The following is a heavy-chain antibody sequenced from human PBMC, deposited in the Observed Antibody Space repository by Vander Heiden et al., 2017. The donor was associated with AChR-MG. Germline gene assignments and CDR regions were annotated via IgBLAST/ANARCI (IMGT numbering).Heavy chain of an antibody. CDR2: IYPGDSET. D-gene: IGHD3-16*01. V-gene: IGHV5-51*01. Sequence: EVQLVQSGAEVKKPGESLKISCKGSRYTFTSYYTAWVRQMPGKGLEWMGIIYPGDSETKHSPSFQGQVTISVDKSINTAYLQWSSLKASDTAIYYCARLRGIGNYGMDVWGQGTTVTVSS. J-gene: IGHJ6*02. CDR1: RYTFTSYY. CDR3: ARLRGIGNYGMDV.